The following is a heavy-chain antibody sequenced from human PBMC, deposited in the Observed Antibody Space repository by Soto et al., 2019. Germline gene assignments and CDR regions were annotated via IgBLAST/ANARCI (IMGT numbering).Heavy chain of an antibody. V-gene: IGHV3-15*07. D-gene: IGHD1-26*01. J-gene: IGHJ6*02. CDR3: ARRSGTSSPFYYYYGLDV. Sequence: PGGSLRLSCAASGFTFSNVWMNWVRQAPGEGLEWVGRIKSQADGGTIVYATPVKGRLTISRDDSKNKQYLQMNSLTTEDKADYSCARRSGTSSPFYYYYGLDVWGQGTTVT. CDR1: GFTFSNVW. CDR2: IKSQADGGTI.